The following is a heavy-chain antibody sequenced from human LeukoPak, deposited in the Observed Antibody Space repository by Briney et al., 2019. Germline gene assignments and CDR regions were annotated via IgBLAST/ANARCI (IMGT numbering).Heavy chain of an antibody. Sequence: SQTLSLTCTVSGGSISSSSYYWGWIRQPPGKGLEWIGSIYYSGSTCYNPSLKSRVTISVDTSKNQFSLKLSSVTAADTAVYYCARPFSGSYSDAFDLWGQGTMVTVSS. CDR3: ARPFSGSYSDAFDL. J-gene: IGHJ3*01. V-gene: IGHV4-39*07. D-gene: IGHD1-26*01. CDR1: GGSISSSSYY. CDR2: IYYSGST.